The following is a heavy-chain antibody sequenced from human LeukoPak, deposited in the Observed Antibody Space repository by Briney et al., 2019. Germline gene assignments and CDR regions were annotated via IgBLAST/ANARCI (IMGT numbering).Heavy chain of an antibody. D-gene: IGHD2-2*01. V-gene: IGHV3-7*01. CDR3: ARLFQYCSSTSCSFFDY. CDR1: GFTFSSYW. CDR2: IKQDGSEK. J-gene: IGHJ4*02. Sequence: GGSLRLSCAASGFTFSSYWMNWVRQAPGKGLEWVANIKQDGSEKYYVDSVKGRFTISRDNAKNSLYLQMNSLRAEDTAVYYCARLFQYCSSTSCSFFDYWGQGTLVTVSS.